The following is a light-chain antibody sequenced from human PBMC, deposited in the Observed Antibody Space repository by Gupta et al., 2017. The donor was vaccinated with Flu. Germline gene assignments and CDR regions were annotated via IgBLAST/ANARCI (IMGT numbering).Light chain of an antibody. CDR1: QRIATF. CDR2: DAS. J-gene: IGKJ1*01. V-gene: IGKV1-39*01. CDR3: QQSYSDPWT. Sequence: PSSLSRSDGDSVTITCRASQRIATFLKWYQQKPGEAPRRLIFDASSLQTGVPARFSGRGSGTDFALSISSLQPEDFATYYCQQSYSDPWTFGQGTRVESK.